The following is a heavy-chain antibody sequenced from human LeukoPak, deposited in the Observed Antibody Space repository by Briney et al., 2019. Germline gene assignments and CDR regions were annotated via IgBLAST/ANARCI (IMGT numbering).Heavy chain of an antibody. V-gene: IGHV4-59*12. CDR3: ARKTIWFGDRWFDP. J-gene: IGHJ5*02. D-gene: IGHD3-10*01. CDR1: GGSISSYY. CDR2: IYYSGST. Sequence: SETLSLTCTVSGGSISSYYWSWIRQPPGKGLEWIGYIYYSGSTNYNPSLKSRVTISVDTSKNQFSLNMSSVTAADTAVYYCARKTIWFGDRWFDPWGQGTLVTVSS.